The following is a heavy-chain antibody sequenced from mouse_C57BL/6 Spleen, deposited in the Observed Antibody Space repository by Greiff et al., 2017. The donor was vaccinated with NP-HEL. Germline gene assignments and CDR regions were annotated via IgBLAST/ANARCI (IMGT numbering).Heavy chain of an antibody. CDR2: ISSGGDYI. D-gene: IGHD2-4*01. J-gene: IGHJ4*01. V-gene: IGHV5-9-1*02. CDR1: GFTFSSYA. CDR3: TRDFSDYDGMDY. Sequence: EVMLVESGEGLVKPGGSLKLSCAASGFTFSSYAMSWVRQTPEKRLEWVAYISSGGDYIYYADTVKGRFTISRDNARNTLYLQMSSLKSEDTAMYYCTRDFSDYDGMDYWGQGTSVTVSS.